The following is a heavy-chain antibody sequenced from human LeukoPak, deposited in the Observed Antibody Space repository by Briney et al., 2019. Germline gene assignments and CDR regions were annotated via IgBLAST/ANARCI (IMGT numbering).Heavy chain of an antibody. Sequence: SETLSLTCAVSGGSISSVGYAWRWIRQPPGKGLEWVAYIYDSGSTYNNPSRISRTTISVHRSDNQLFRRLSSVTAADTAVYYCARGGDLRYFDWLRGYYYYGMDVWGQGTTVTVSS. CDR1: GGSISSVGYA. D-gene: IGHD3-9*01. V-gene: IGHV4-30-2*01. CDR3: ARGGDLRYFDWLRGYYYYGMDV. CDR2: IYDSGST. J-gene: IGHJ6*02.